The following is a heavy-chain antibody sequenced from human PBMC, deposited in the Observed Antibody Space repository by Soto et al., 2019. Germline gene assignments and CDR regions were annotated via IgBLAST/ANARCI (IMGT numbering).Heavy chain of an antibody. CDR2: IYHSGST. J-gene: IGHJ4*02. D-gene: IGHD3-22*01. CDR3: AGTITMMGLGFDY. CDR1: GGSISSGGYS. Sequence: SETLSLTCAVSGGSISSGGYSWSWIRKPPGKGLEWIGYIYHSGSTYYNPSLKSRVTISVDRSKNQFSLKLSSVTAADTAVYYCAGTITMMGLGFDYWGQGTLVTVSS. V-gene: IGHV4-30-2*01.